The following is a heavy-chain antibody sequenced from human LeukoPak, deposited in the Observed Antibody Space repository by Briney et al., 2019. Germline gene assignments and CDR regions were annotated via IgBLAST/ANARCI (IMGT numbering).Heavy chain of an antibody. Sequence: SETLSLTCTVSGGSTSSSSYYWGWIRQPPGKGLEWIARIYYSGSTYYNPSLKSRFTISVHTSKNTFSLTLSSLNAPASAPDSCARRTPYNWFDPWGQGTLVTVSS. D-gene: IGHD1-14*01. V-gene: IGHV4-39*01. CDR3: ARRTPYNWFDP. CDR2: IYYSGST. J-gene: IGHJ5*02. CDR1: GGSTSSSSYY.